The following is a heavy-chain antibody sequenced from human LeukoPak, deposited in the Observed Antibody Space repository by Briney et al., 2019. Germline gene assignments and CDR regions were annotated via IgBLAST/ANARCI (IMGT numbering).Heavy chain of an antibody. CDR3: AKDPTYYYDSSGYPPDY. J-gene: IGHJ4*02. CDR1: GFTVSSNY. D-gene: IGHD3-22*01. CDR2: IYSGGST. Sequence: GGSLRLSCAASGFTVSSNYMSWVRQAPGKGLEWVSVIYSGGSTYYADSVKGRFTISRDNSRNTLYLQMNSLRAEDTAVYYCAKDPTYYYDSSGYPPDYWGQGTLVTVSS. V-gene: IGHV3-53*01.